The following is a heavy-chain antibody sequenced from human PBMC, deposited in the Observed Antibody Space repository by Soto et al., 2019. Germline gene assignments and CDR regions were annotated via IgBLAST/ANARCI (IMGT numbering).Heavy chain of an antibody. CDR1: GDTFIGYY. V-gene: IGHV1-46*01. Sequence: QVQLVQSGAEVKKPGASVKVSCKTSGDTFIGYYMHWVRQAPGQGLEWMGIINPSGGSTSYAQKFQGRVTMTRDTSTSTVYMELSSLRSEDTAVYYCARGLAAAEGFDYWGQGTLVTVSS. CDR2: INPSGGST. J-gene: IGHJ4*02. D-gene: IGHD6-13*01. CDR3: ARGLAAAEGFDY.